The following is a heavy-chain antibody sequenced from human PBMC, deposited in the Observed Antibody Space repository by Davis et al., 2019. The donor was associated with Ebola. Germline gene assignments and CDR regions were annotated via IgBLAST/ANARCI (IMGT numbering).Heavy chain of an antibody. D-gene: IGHD3-22*01. V-gene: IGHV4-59*12. CDR3: ARGDSYYDPSGYYAGPEAPDH. Sequence: MPSETLSLTCTVSGGSMSSYYWSWIRQPPGKGLEWIGYIYYSGSTNYNPSLKSRVTISVDTSKNQFSLKLSSVTASATAVYYCARGDSYYDPSGYYAGPEAPDHWGQGTLVSVSS. J-gene: IGHJ1*01. CDR2: IYYSGST. CDR1: GGSMSSYY.